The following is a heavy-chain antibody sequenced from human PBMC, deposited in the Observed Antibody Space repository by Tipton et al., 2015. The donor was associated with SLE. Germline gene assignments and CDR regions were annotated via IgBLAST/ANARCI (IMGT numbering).Heavy chain of an antibody. J-gene: IGHJ2*01. CDR3: ARGGPAMAYWYFDL. CDR1: GGSISSYY. Sequence: LRLSCTVSGGSISSYYWSWIRQPPGKGLEWIGYIYYSGSTNYNPSLKSRVTISVDTSKNQFSLKLSSVTAADTAVYYCARGGPAMAYWYFDLWGRGTLVTVSS. D-gene: IGHD5-18*01. V-gene: IGHV4-59*08. CDR2: IYYSGST.